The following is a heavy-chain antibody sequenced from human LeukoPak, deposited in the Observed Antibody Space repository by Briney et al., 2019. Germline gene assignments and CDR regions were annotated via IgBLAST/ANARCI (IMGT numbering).Heavy chain of an antibody. D-gene: IGHD1-14*01. CDR3: AKTGGYDAFDI. CDR2: ISYDGSNK. Sequence: GRSLRLSCAASGFTFSSYGMHWVRQAPGKGLEWVAVISYDGSNKYYADSVKGRFTISRDNSKNTLYLQMNSLRAEDTAVYYCAKTGGYDAFDIWGQGTMVTVSS. CDR1: GFTFSSYG. J-gene: IGHJ3*02. V-gene: IGHV3-30*18.